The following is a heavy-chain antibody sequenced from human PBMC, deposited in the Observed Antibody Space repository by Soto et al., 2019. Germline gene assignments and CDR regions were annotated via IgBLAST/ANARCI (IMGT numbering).Heavy chain of an antibody. D-gene: IGHD2-15*01. V-gene: IGHV1-58*01. CDR2: IVVGSGNT. Sequence: SVKVSCKASGFTFTSSAVQWVRQARGQRLEWIGWIVVGSGNTNYAQKFQERVTITRDMSTSTAYMELSSLRSEDTAVYYCAADTRSGGSRLLGYWGQGTLVTVSS. CDR1: GFTFTSSA. J-gene: IGHJ4*02. CDR3: AADTRSGGSRLLGY.